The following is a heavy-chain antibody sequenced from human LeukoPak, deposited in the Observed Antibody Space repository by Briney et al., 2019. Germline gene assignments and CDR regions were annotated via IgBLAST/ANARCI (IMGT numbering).Heavy chain of an antibody. Sequence: SETLSLTCAVYGGSFSGYYWSWIRQPPGKGLEWIGEINHSGSTNYNPSLKSRVTISVDTSKNQFSLKLSSVTAADTAVYYCARGPTVTGDAFDIWGQGTMVTVSS. D-gene: IGHD4-17*01. CDR2: INHSGST. CDR1: GGSFSGYY. J-gene: IGHJ3*02. CDR3: ARGPTVTGDAFDI. V-gene: IGHV4-34*01.